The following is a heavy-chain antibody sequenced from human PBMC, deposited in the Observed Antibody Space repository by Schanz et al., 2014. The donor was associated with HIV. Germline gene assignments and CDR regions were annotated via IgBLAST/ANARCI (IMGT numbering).Heavy chain of an antibody. CDR2: ISSSSSYM. CDR3: ARETRSCGGDCYPLDY. V-gene: IGHV3-21*01. CDR1: GFTFSNAW. D-gene: IGHD2-21*02. Sequence: EVQLVESGGGLVKPGGSLRLSCAASGFTFSNAWMSWVRQAPGKGLEWVSSISSSSSYMYYADSVKGRFTISRDNAKNSLYLQMNSLRPEDTAVYYCARETRSCGGDCYPLDYWGQGTLVTVSS. J-gene: IGHJ4*02.